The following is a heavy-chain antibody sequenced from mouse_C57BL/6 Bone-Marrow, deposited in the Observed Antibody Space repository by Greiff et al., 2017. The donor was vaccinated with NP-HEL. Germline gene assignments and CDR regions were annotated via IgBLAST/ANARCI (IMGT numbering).Heavy chain of an antibody. Sequence: VQLQQSGAELVKPGASVKISCKASGYAFSSYWMNWVKQRPGKGLEWIGQIYPGDGDTNYNGKFKGKATLTADKSSSTAYMQLSSLTSEDSAVYVCARWRLRQGAMDYWGQGTSVTVSS. CDR2: IYPGDGDT. CDR1: GYAFSSYW. V-gene: IGHV1-80*01. D-gene: IGHD2-4*01. CDR3: ARWRLRQGAMDY. J-gene: IGHJ4*01.